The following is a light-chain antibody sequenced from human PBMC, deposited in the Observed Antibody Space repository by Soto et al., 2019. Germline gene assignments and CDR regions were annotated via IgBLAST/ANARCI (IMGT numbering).Light chain of an antibody. Sequence: DIQMPQSPSTLSASVGDRVTITCRARPSINSGLAWYQQKPGKAPKLLIYDASSLESGVPSRFSDSGSGTECTLTISGLQADDFATYSCQQHNAYVYTFERGTKLEIK. CDR2: DAS. V-gene: IGKV1-5*01. CDR1: PSINSG. J-gene: IGKJ2*01. CDR3: QQHNAYVYT.